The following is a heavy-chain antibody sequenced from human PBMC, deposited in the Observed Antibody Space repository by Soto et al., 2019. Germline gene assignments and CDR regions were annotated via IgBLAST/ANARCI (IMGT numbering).Heavy chain of an antibody. CDR2: IIHSVRT. CDR1: GYSISRGCY. J-gene: IGHJ4*02. V-gene: IGHV4-38-2*01. CDR3: AIGNYYDSSGYLYYFDY. Sequence: PPESLSLTCAVSGYSISRGCYWGWIRQPPGKGVEWSGRIIHSVRTYYNPSLKSRVTITVDTSKNQFSLKLISVTAADTAVYYCAIGNYYDSSGYLYYFDYWGQGTLVTVSS. D-gene: IGHD3-22*01.